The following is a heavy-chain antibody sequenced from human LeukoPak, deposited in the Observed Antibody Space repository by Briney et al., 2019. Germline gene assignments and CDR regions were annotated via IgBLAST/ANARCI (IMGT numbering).Heavy chain of an antibody. D-gene: IGHD4-23*01. V-gene: IGHV3-30*03. CDR1: GFTFSSYG. J-gene: IGHJ4*02. CDR2: ISYDGSNK. Sequence: GGSLRLSCAASGFTFSSYGMHWVRQAPGKGLEWVAVISYDGSNKYYADSVKGRFTISRDNSKNTLYLQMNSLRAEDTALYYCARGGSYGGYHSYWGQGTLVTVSS. CDR3: ARGGSYGGYHSY.